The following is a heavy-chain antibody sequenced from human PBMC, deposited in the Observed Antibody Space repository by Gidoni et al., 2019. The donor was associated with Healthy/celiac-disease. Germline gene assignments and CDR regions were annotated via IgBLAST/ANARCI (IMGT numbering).Heavy chain of an antibody. Sequence: QITLKESGPTLVKPTQTLTLTCSFSGLSLSTTGVGVGWIRQPPGKALEWLALIYWDDEKRYSPSLKSRLTITKDTSKNQVVLTMTNMDPVDTATYYCAHRQYSSSPFDYWGQGTLVTVSS. CDR3: AHRQYSSSPFDY. D-gene: IGHD6-6*01. V-gene: IGHV2-5*02. CDR2: IYWDDEK. J-gene: IGHJ4*02. CDR1: GLSLSTTGVG.